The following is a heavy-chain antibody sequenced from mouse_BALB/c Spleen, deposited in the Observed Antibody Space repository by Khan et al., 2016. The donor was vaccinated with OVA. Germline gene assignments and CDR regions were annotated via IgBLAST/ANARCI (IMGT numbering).Heavy chain of an antibody. J-gene: IGHJ4*01. V-gene: IGHV2-6-2*01. CDR3: ANHQLPLSIDS. CDR1: GFSLTSYA. D-gene: IGHD1-1*01. Sequence: QVQLKQSGPDLVAPSQTLSITCTVSGFSLTSYAIHWVRQPPGKGLEWLIVIWSDGRTTYNSASNSRLSIIKDNSNSQVFLIINSLQTADPATYYSANHQLPLSIDSWGQGTTVTVSS. CDR2: IWSDGRT.